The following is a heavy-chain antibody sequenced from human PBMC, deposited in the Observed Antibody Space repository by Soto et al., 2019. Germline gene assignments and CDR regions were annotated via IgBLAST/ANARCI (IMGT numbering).Heavy chain of an antibody. CDR2: IKQDGSEK. CDR3: ARDMYSSDYFVKWFEP. CDR1: GFTFSSYW. J-gene: IGHJ5*02. D-gene: IGHD6-19*01. Sequence: GGSLRLSCAASGFTFSSYWMSWVRQAPGKGLEWVANIKQDGSEKYYVDSVKGRFTISRDNAKNSLYLQMNSVRAEDTAMYYCARDMYSSDYFVKWFEPWGQGTLVTVSS. V-gene: IGHV3-7*01.